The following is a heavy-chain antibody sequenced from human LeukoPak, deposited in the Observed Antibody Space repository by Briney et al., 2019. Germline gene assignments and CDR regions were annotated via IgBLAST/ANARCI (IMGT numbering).Heavy chain of an antibody. CDR2: IIPIFGTA. V-gene: IGHV1-69*13. CDR1: GYTFTSYG. J-gene: IGHJ6*02. Sequence: ASVKVSCKASGYTFTSYGISWVRQAPGQGLEWMGGIIPIFGTANYAQKFQGRVTITADESTSTAYMELSSLRSEDTAVYYCARAEYSSSSGYYGMDVWGQGTTVTVSS. D-gene: IGHD6-6*01. CDR3: ARAEYSSSSGYYGMDV.